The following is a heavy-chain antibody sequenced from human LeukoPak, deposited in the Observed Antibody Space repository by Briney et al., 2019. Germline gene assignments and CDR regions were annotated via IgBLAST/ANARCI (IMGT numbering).Heavy chain of an antibody. Sequence: GGSLRLSCKASGSTFSSYAMSWVRYATGKKKEWVSVISGSGNSIYYADSVKGRFTISRDNSKSTLYLQMNSLRAEDTAVYYCAKLLAPRWFMDYWGQGTLVTVSS. CDR1: GSTFSSYA. J-gene: IGHJ4*02. V-gene: IGHV3-23*01. CDR3: AKLLAPRWFMDY. D-gene: IGHD2-8*02. CDR2: ISGSGNSI.